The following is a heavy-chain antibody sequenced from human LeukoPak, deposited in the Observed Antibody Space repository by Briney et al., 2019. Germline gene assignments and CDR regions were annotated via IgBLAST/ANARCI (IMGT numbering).Heavy chain of an antibody. CDR2: INPNSGGT. CDR3: ASDSGYDGTFDY. Sequence: ASVKVSCKASGYTFTGYYMHWVRQAPGQGLEWMVRINPNSGGTNYAQKFQGRVTMTRDTSISTAYMELSRLRSDDTAVYYCASDSGYDGTFDYWGQRTLVTVSS. CDR1: GYTFTGYY. J-gene: IGHJ4*02. D-gene: IGHD5-12*01. V-gene: IGHV1-2*06.